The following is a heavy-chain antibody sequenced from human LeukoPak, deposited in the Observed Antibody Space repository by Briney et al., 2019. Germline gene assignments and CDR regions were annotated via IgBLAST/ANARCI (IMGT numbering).Heavy chain of an antibody. J-gene: IGHJ4*02. CDR2: INPNSGGT. CDR3: AGVSVQYYYGSGSYYNVYFDY. V-gene: IGHV1-2*02. CDR1: GYTFTGYY. Sequence: ASVKVSCKASGYTFTGYYMHWVRQAPGQGLEWMGWINPNSGGTNYAQKFQGRVTMTRDTSISTAYMEPSRLRSDDTAVYYCAGVSVQYYYGSGSYYNVYFDYWGQGTLVTVSS. D-gene: IGHD3-10*01.